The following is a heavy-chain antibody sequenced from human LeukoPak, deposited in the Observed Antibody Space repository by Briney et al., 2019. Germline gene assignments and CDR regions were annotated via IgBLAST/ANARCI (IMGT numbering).Heavy chain of an antibody. V-gene: IGHV4-4*07. J-gene: IGHJ3*02. Sequence: SETLSLTCTVSGGSISSYYWSWIRQPAGKGLEWIGRIYTSGSTNYNPSLKSRVTMSVDTSKNQFSLKLTSVTAADTAVYYCARGDDYYLAFDIWGQGTMVTVSS. CDR2: IYTSGST. CDR1: GGSISSYY. CDR3: ARGDDYYLAFDI. D-gene: IGHD3-22*01.